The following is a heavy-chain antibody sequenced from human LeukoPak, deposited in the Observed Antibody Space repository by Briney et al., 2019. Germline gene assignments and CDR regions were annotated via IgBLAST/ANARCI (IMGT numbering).Heavy chain of an antibody. CDR3: ARFQHCGGDCYYFDY. J-gene: IGHJ4*02. Sequence: PGGSLRLSCAASGFSFDDYGMTWVRQAPGKGLEWVSGINWNGGSTGYADSVRGRCTISRDNAKNSLYLQMNTLRAEDTAFYYCARFQHCGGDCYYFDYWGQGTLVTVSS. V-gene: IGHV3-20*04. CDR1: GFSFDDYG. D-gene: IGHD2-21*02. CDR2: INWNGGST.